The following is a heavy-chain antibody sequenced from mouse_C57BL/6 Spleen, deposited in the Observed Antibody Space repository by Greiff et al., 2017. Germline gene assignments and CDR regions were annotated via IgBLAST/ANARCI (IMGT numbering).Heavy chain of an antibody. D-gene: IGHD2-1*01. V-gene: IGHV5-17*01. CDR3: ARMRGNYDAMDY. Sequence: DVKLVESGGGLVKPGGSLKLSCAASGFTFSNYGMHWVRPAPEKGLEWVAYISSGSSSISYADTVKGRFNISRDNAKNTLFLQRTSLRSEDTAMYYCARMRGNYDAMDYWGQGTSVTVSS. J-gene: IGHJ4*01. CDR1: GFTFSNYG. CDR2: ISSGSSSI.